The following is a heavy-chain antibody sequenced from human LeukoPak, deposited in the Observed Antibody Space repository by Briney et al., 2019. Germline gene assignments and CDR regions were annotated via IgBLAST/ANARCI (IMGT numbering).Heavy chain of an antibody. CDR2: INPDGSTT. CDR1: GFTFSRYW. Sequence: GGSLRLSCAASGFTFSRYWIHWVRQAPGKGLEWVSRINPDGSTTTYADSVKGRFTIFRDNAKNTVYLQMNSLRAEDTAVYYCARDSVGGSSSWYYFDYWGQGTLVTVSS. V-gene: IGHV3-74*01. D-gene: IGHD6-13*01. CDR3: ARDSVGGSSSWYYFDY. J-gene: IGHJ4*02.